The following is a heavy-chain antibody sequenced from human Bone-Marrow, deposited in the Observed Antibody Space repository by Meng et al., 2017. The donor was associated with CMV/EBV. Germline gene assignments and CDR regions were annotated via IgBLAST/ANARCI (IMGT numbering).Heavy chain of an antibody. V-gene: IGHV3-30*02. CDR3: ARDQFYYGSGPLDY. Sequence: GGSLRLSCAASGFTFSSYGMHWVRQAPGKGLEWVASIRYDGSNKYYADSVKGRFTISRDNSKNTLYLQMNSLRADDTAVYYCARDQFYYGSGPLDYWGQGTLVTVSS. D-gene: IGHD3-10*01. CDR1: GFTFSSYG. CDR2: IRYDGSNK. J-gene: IGHJ4*02.